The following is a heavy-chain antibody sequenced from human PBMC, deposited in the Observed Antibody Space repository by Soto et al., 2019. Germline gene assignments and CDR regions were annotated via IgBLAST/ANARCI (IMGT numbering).Heavy chain of an antibody. CDR2: ISHSGST. D-gene: IGHD3-16*02. CDR1: GGSSSGYY. J-gene: IGHJ6*02. CDR3: ARNQGYSRV. Sequence: SKPPYITCAVSGGSSSGYYWSWIRQPPGQGLEWIGEISHSGSTNYNPSLKSRVTISVDTSKNQFSLKLSSVTAADTAVYYCARNQGYSRVCGQRTRVTGS. V-gene: IGHV4-34*01.